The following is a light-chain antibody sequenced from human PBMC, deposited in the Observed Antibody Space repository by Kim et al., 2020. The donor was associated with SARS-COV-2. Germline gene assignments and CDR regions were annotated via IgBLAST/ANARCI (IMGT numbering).Light chain of an antibody. Sequence: APGERATLSCRASQSVSINYLAWYQHKPGQAPRLLIYGASSRATGIPDRFSGSGSGTDFTLTISRLEPEDFAVYYCQQYGTSPRTFGQGTKVDIK. J-gene: IGKJ1*01. CDR1: QSVSINY. CDR2: GAS. CDR3: QQYGTSPRT. V-gene: IGKV3-20*01.